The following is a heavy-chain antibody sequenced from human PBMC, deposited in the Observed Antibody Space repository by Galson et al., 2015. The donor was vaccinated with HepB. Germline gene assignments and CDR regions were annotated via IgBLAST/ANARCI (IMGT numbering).Heavy chain of an antibody. CDR3: AKDPRSIVVVTAPGPYFDY. V-gene: IGHV3-23*01. D-gene: IGHD2-21*02. Sequence: SLRLSCAASGFTFSSYAMSWVRQAPGKGLEWVSAISGSGGSTYYADSVKGRFTISGDNSKNTLYLQMNSLRAEDTAVYYCAKDPRSIVVVTAPGPYFDYWGQGTLVTVSS. J-gene: IGHJ4*02. CDR2: ISGSGGST. CDR1: GFTFSSYA.